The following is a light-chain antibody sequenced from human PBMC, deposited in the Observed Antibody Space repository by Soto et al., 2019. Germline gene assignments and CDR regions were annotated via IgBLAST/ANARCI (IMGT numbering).Light chain of an antibody. V-gene: IGKV1-27*01. CDR1: QGINNH. J-gene: IGKJ4*01. Sequence: DFKMIQSPSSLSASVGDRVTITCRASQGINNHLAWFQQKPGKVPKVLIYAASTLQSGVPSRFSGSGSGTDFTLTISSLQPEDVATYYCQNYNSAPPAGTFGGGTKVEIK. CDR3: QNYNSAPPAGT. CDR2: AAS.